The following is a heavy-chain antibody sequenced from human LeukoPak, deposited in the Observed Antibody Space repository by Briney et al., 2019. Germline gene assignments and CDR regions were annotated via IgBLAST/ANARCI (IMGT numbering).Heavy chain of an antibody. CDR3: AKVDPRIAVAGISWFDP. CDR2: ISAYNGNT. D-gene: IGHD6-19*01. CDR1: GYTFTSYG. V-gene: IGHV1-18*01. J-gene: IGHJ5*02. Sequence: ASVKVSRKASGYTFTSYGISWVRQAPGQGLEWMGWISAYNGNTNYAQKLQGRVTMTTDTSTSTAYMELRSLRSDDTAVYYCAKVDPRIAVAGISWFDPWGQGTLVTVSS.